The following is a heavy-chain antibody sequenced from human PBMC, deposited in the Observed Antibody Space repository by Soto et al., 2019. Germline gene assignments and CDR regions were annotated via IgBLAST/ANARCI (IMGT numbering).Heavy chain of an antibody. CDR1: GGSISSGGYY. Sequence: SETLSLTCTVSGGSISSGGYYWSWIRQHPGKGLEWIGYIYYSGSTYYNPSLKSRVTISVDTSKNQFSLKLSSVTAADTAVYYCVSDRSAAAGTNIPNWGQGTLVTVSS. D-gene: IGHD6-13*01. CDR3: VSDRSAAAGTNIPN. J-gene: IGHJ4*02. CDR2: IYYSGST. V-gene: IGHV4-31*03.